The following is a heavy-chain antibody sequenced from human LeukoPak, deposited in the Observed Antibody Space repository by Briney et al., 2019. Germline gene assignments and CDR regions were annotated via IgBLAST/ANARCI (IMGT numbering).Heavy chain of an antibody. CDR1: GYTFTYYY. Sequence: GASVKVSCKASGYTFTYYYMHWVRQAPGQGLEWMGWIKTNTGDTNYAQKLQGRVTMSTDTSTSTGYMELRSLRSDDTAVYYCARGLQETLAWLKALSAFDIWGQGTMVTVSS. CDR2: IKTNTGDT. CDR3: ARGLQETLAWLKALSAFDI. J-gene: IGHJ3*02. V-gene: IGHV1-18*04. D-gene: IGHD5-24*01.